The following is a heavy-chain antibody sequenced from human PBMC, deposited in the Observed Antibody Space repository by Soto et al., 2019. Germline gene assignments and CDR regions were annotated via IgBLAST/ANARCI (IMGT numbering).Heavy chain of an antibody. CDR2: IIPVFRSA. D-gene: IGHD2-21*02. J-gene: IGHJ6*02. V-gene: IGHV1-69*01. Sequence: VQLVQSGAEVKKTGSSVTVSCKASGGTFNKLAFSWVRQAPGQGFEWMGGIIPVFRSANYAQRFRGRITITADEYTSTVYLYLNDLRSDDTAVYYCARRYCASDNCPLFYYFVDLWGLGTTVTVSS. CDR3: ARRYCASDNCPLFYYFVDL. CDR1: GGTFNKLA.